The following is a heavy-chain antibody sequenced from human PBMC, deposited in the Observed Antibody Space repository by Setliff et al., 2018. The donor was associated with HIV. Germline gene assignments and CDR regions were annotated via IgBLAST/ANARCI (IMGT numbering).Heavy chain of an antibody. J-gene: IGHJ6*02. V-gene: IGHV4-34*01. D-gene: IGHD6-13*01. CDR2: INHSGRT. Sequence: SETLSLTCAVYGGSFSGYHWSWNRQPPGKGLERLGEINHSGRTNYNPSPKSRVTISVDTSKNQFSLELSSVTAADTALYYCGFTVREGAAAGEDLPYVEDVVEDVWGQGTTVTVSS. CDR3: GFTVREGAAAGEDLPYVEDVVEDV. CDR1: GGSFSGYH.